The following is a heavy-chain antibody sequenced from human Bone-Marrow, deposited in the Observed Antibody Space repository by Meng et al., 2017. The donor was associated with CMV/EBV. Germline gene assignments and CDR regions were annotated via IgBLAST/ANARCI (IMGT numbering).Heavy chain of an antibody. V-gene: IGHV3-30*02. CDR2: IRYDGSNK. CDR3: AKDQGVYDSSGYYPLGFDY. Sequence: GESLKISCAASGFTFSSYGMHWVRQAPGKGLEWVAFIRYDGSNKYYADSVKGRFTISRDNSKNTLYLQMNSLRAEDTAVYYCAKDQGVYDSSGYYPLGFDYWGQGTLVTVSS. CDR1: GFTFSSYG. J-gene: IGHJ4*02. D-gene: IGHD3-22*01.